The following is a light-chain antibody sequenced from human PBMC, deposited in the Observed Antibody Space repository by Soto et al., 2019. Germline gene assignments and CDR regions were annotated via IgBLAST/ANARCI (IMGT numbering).Light chain of an antibody. V-gene: IGKV3-15*01. J-gene: IGKJ4*01. CDR2: GAS. Sequence: EIVMTHSPATLSVSPWERATLSCRASQSVSSNLAWFQQKPGQAPRLLIYGASTRDTGIPARFSGSGSGTEFTLTISSLQSEDFAVYHCQQYNNWPLTFGGGTKVDIK. CDR1: QSVSSN. CDR3: QQYNNWPLT.